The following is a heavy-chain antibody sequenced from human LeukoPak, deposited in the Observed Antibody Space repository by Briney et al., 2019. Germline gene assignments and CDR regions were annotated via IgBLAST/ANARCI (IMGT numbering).Heavy chain of an antibody. V-gene: IGHV4-59*01. D-gene: IGHD3-22*01. Sequence: SETLSLTCTVSGASMSSYYWNWIRQPPGKGLEWIGYVFYTGSTNYNPSLKGRVTISIDMSKNPFSLNLSSVTAADTAVYYCAGDDKDAFDIWGQGTMVTVSS. CDR3: AGDDKDAFDI. J-gene: IGHJ3*02. CDR1: GASMSSYY. CDR2: VFYTGST.